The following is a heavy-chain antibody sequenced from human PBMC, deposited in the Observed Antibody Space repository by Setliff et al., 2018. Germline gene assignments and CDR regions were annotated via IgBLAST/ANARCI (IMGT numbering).Heavy chain of an antibody. J-gene: IGHJ4*02. D-gene: IGHD4-4*01. Sequence: GGSLRLSCTASGFTFSSYAMSWVRQAPGKGLEWVSAISSSGGSTYYADSVEGRFTISRDNSKNMLFLQMHSLRAEDTAVYFCARQYLAGGWGQGTLVTVSS. CDR1: GFTFSSYA. CDR3: ARQYLAGG. CDR2: ISSSGGST. V-gene: IGHV3-23*01.